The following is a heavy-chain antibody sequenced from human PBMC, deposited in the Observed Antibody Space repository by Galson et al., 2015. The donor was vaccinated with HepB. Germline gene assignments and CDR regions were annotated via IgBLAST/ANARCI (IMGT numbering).Heavy chain of an antibody. CDR2: ITSSGGNS. CDR1: GFSFTRYA. Sequence: SLRLSCAASGFSFTRYAMTWVRQAPGKGLEWVSSITSSGGNSYYTDSVKVRFTVSRDNSKNTLLLQLNSLRAEDTATYFCAKDGIMVANNPYHLHYWCQGTLVTVSS. J-gene: IGHJ4*02. CDR3: AKDGIMVANNPYHLHY. D-gene: IGHD2-15*01. V-gene: IGHV3-23*01.